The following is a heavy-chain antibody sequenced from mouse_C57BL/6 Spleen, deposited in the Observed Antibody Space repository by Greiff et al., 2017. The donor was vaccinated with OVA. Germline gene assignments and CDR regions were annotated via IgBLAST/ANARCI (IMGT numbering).Heavy chain of an antibody. CDR3: ARDSRYFDY. CDR1: GFTFSDYG. Sequence: DVQLQESGGGLVKPGGSLKLSCAASGFTFSDYGMHWVRQAPEKGLEWVAYISSGSSTIYYADTVKGRFTISRDNAKNTLFLQMTSLRSEDTAMYYCARDSRYFDYWGQGTTLTVSS. J-gene: IGHJ2*01. V-gene: IGHV5-17*01. CDR2: ISSGSSTI. D-gene: IGHD1-1*01.